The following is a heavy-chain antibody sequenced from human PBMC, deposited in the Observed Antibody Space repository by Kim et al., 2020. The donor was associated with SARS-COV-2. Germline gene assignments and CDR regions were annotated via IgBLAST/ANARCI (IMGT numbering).Heavy chain of an antibody. CDR1: GFTFSTYW. CDR3: AASPVVTTD. J-gene: IGHJ4*02. CDR2: IKHDGSGI. Sequence: GGSLRLSCAASGFTFSTYWMHWVRQAPGKGLVWVSRIKHDGSGISYADFVKGRFTISRDNAKNTLYLQMNSLRAEDTAVYYCAASPVVTTDWGQGTLV. D-gene: IGHD3-22*01. V-gene: IGHV3-74*01.